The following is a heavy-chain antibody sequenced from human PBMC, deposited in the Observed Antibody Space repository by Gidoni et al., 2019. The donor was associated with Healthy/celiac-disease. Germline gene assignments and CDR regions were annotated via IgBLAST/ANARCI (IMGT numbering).Heavy chain of an antibody. CDR2: CRNKANSYTT. Sequence: EVQLVGSGGALVKPGVSLRLSCTAAGFTFSDHYMDWVRQAPRQGLEWVARCRNKANSYTTEYAASVRGRFTISRDDSTNSLYLQMNSLTTDDTAVYFCARYVLGASRMSDCWGQGTLVTVSS. V-gene: IGHV3-72*01. J-gene: IGHJ4*02. CDR3: ARYVLGASRMSDC. CDR1: GFTFSDHY. D-gene: IGHD3-10*02.